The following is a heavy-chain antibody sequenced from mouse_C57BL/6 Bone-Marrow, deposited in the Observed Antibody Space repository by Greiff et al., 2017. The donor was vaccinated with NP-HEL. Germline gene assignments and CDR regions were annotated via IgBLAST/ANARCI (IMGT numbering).Heavy chain of an antibody. Sequence: VQLQQPGAELVMPGASVKLSCQASGYTFTSSWMHWVKQRPGQGLEWIGEIDPSDSYTNYNQKFKGKSTLTVDKSSSTAYMQLSSLTSEDSAVYYCARDGLSYFDYWGQGTTLTVSS. J-gene: IGHJ2*01. CDR3: ARDGLSYFDY. CDR2: IDPSDSYT. CDR1: GYTFTSSW. V-gene: IGHV1-69*01.